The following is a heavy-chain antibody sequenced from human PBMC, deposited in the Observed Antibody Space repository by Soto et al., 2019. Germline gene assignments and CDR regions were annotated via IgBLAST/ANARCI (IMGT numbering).Heavy chain of an antibody. V-gene: IGHV4-59*08. D-gene: IGHD6-13*01. Sequence: SETLSLTCTVSGGSINNYYWSWIRQPPGKGLEWIAYIFSTGTTSYNPSLKSRVSASVDTSKSQVYLHLNSVTAADTAVYYCARHPQVQYFQQGLDYWGQGILVTV. CDR2: IFSTGTT. CDR1: GGSINNYY. J-gene: IGHJ4*02. CDR3: ARHPQVQYFQQGLDY.